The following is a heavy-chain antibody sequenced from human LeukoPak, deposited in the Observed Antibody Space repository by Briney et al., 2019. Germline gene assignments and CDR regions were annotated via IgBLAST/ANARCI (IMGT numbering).Heavy chain of an antibody. Sequence: SETLSLTCTVSVGSLSSGSYYWGWIRQPPGTGLEWIGSIYYSGSTYYNPSLKSRVTISVDTSKNQFSLKLSSVTAADTAVYYCARLFYDSSGYVPLYYGMDVWGQGTTVTVSS. CDR3: ARLFYDSSGYVPLYYGMDV. CDR1: VGSLSSGSYY. J-gene: IGHJ6*02. D-gene: IGHD3-22*01. CDR2: IYYSGST. V-gene: IGHV4-39*07.